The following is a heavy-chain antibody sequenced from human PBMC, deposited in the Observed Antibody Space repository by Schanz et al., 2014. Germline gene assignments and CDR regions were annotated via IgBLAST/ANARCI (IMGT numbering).Heavy chain of an antibody. Sequence: QVQLVQSGAEVKKPGSPVKVSCKSSGGTFSSYAISWVRQAPGQGLEWMGRIIPILGIATYAQKFQGWVTMTRDTSISTAYMELSRLKSDDTAVYYCARGGYSSGWYDRDIAHFDFWGQGTLVTVSS. CDR1: GGTFSSYA. CDR3: ARGGYSSGWYDRDIAHFDF. V-gene: IGHV1-69*04. D-gene: IGHD6-19*01. CDR2: IIPILGIA. J-gene: IGHJ4*02.